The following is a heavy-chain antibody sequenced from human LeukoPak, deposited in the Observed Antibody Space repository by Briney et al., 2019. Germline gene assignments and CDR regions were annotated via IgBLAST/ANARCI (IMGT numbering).Heavy chain of an antibody. CDR3: ARSDGYGLVGI. Sequence: SETLSLTCRVSGVSISSGSNYWGWLRQPPGKKLEWIGSIYSSASTYYNSSLKSRVIILIDTAKNHFSLNLSSVTAADTAVYYCARSDGYGLVGIWGQGTMVTVSS. CDR2: IYSSAST. V-gene: IGHV4-39*07. J-gene: IGHJ3*02. D-gene: IGHD3-10*01. CDR1: GVSISSGSNY.